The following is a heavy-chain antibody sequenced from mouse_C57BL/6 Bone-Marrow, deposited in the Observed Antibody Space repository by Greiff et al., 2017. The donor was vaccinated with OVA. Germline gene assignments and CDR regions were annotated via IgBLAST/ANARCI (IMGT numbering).Heavy chain of an antibody. J-gene: IGHJ1*03. CDR1: GYSITSGYY. CDR3: AREVSTTVVARWYFDV. D-gene: IGHD1-1*01. V-gene: IGHV3-6*01. Sequence: EVKLQESGPGLVKPSQSLSLTCSVTGYSITSGYYWNWIRQFPGNKLEWMGYISYDGSNNYNPSLKNRISITRDTSKNQFFLKLNSVTTEDTATYYCAREVSTTVVARWYFDVWGTGTTVTVSS. CDR2: ISYDGSN.